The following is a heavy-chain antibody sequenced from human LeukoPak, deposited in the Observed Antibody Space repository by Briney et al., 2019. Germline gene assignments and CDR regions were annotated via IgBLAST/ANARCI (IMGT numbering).Heavy chain of an antibody. CDR1: GFTFSSYG. CDR2: ISYDGSNK. Sequence: PGGSLRLSCAASGFTFSSYGMHWVRQAPGKGLEWVAVISYDGSNKYYADSVKGRFTISRDNSKNTLYLQMNSLRAEDTAVYYCAKEWENYYDSSGYLFFDYWGQGTLVTVSS. V-gene: IGHV3-30*18. D-gene: IGHD3-22*01. CDR3: AKEWENYYDSSGYLFFDY. J-gene: IGHJ4*02.